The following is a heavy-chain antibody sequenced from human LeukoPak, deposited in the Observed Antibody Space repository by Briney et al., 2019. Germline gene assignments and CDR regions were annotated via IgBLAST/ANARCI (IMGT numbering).Heavy chain of an antibody. D-gene: IGHD6-19*01. CDR2: ISSSSSTI. J-gene: IGHJ4*02. Sequence: GGSLRLSCAASGFTFSSYSMNWVRQAPGKGLEWVSYISSSSSTIYYADSVKGRFTISRDNAKNSLYLQMNSLRAEDTAVYYCARGSSSGWYLIPYWGQGTLVTVSS. CDR3: ARGSSSGWYLIPY. CDR1: GFTFSSYS. V-gene: IGHV3-48*01.